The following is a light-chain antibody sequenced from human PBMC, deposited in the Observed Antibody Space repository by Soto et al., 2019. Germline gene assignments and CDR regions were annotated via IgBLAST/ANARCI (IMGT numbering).Light chain of an antibody. CDR3: QQSYSTPYT. CDR2: AAS. Sequence: DTQMTQSPSSLSASVGDRVTITCRASQSISSYLNWYQQKPGKAPKLLIYAASSLQSGVTSRFSGSGSGTDFTLTISSLQPEDFATYYCQQSYSTPYTFGQGTKVDIK. V-gene: IGKV1-39*01. J-gene: IGKJ2*01. CDR1: QSISSY.